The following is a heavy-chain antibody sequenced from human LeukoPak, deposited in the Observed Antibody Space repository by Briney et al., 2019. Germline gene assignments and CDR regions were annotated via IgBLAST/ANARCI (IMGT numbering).Heavy chain of an antibody. CDR2: IYYSGST. Sequence: PSETLSLTCTVSGGSIRSYYWSWIRQPPGKGLEWIGYIYYSGSTNYNPSLKSRVSVSVDTSKNQFSLKLSSVTAADTAVYYCARTGSTVTMLYPFDHWGQGTLVTVSS. CDR3: ARTGSTVTMLYPFDH. CDR1: GGSIRSYY. V-gene: IGHV4-59*01. D-gene: IGHD4-17*01. J-gene: IGHJ4*02.